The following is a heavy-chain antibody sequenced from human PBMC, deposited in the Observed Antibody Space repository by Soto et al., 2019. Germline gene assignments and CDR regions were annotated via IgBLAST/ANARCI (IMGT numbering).Heavy chain of an antibody. Sequence: QITLKESGPTLVKPTQTLTLTCTFSGFSLSTSGVGVGWIRQPPGKALEWLALIYCDDDKRYSPSLKSRLTITKDTSKNQVVLTMTNMDPVDTATYYCAHIFRWVGSGSKSHDARHAFGIWGQGTMVTVSS. CDR1: GFSLSTSGVG. J-gene: IGHJ3*02. CDR2: IYCDDDK. D-gene: IGHD3-10*01. CDR3: AHIFRWVGSGSKSHDARHAFGI. V-gene: IGHV2-5*02.